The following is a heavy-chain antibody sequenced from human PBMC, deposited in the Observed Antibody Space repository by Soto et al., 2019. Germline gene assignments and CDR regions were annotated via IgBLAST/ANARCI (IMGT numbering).Heavy chain of an antibody. CDR3: ARGRAVVQSAVNYFYYYYMDV. CDR1: GGSISSYY. V-gene: IGHV4-59*12. CDR2: IYYSGST. Sequence: PSETLSLTCTVSGGSISSYYWSWIRQPPGKGLEWIGDIYYSGSTNYNPSLKSRVTISVDTSKNQFSLKLSSVTAADTAVYYCARGRAVVQSAVNYFYYYYMDVWGKGTTVTVSS. D-gene: IGHD2-2*01. J-gene: IGHJ6*03.